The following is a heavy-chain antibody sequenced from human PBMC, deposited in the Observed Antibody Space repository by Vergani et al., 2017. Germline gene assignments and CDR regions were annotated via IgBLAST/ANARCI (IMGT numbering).Heavy chain of an antibody. J-gene: IGHJ6*03. CDR3: ARENYCDFWSGYHTYYYYYMDV. D-gene: IGHD3-3*01. CDR1: GGSISSGSYY. Sequence: QVQLQESGPGLVKPSQTLSLTCTVSGGSISSGSYYWSWIRQPAGKGLEWIGRIYTSGSTNYNPSLKSRVTMSVDTSKNQFSLKLSSVTAADTAVYYCARENYCDFWSGYHTYYYYYMDVWGKGTTVTVSS. CDR2: IYTSGST. V-gene: IGHV4-61*02.